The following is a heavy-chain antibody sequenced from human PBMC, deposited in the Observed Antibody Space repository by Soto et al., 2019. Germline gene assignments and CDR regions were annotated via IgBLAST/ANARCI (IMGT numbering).Heavy chain of an antibody. CDR3: ARSIRHYDFWSGSTRFDP. CDR1: RVAFSKFI. D-gene: IGHD3-3*01. J-gene: IGHJ5*02. V-gene: IGHV1-69*13. CDR2: IIPIFGTA. Sequence: SVKVSCKASRVAFSKFIVTWVRQAPGLGLEWVGGIIPIFGTANYAQKFQGRVTITADESTSTSYMEVNNLRSEDTAVYYCARSIRHYDFWSGSTRFDPWGQGTLVTVSS.